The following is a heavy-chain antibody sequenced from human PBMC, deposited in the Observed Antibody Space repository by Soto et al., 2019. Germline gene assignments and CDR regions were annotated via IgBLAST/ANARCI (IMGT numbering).Heavy chain of an antibody. CDR2: ISSSSSTI. Sequence: GGSLRLSCAASGFTFSSYSMNWVRQAPGKGLEWVSYISSSSSTIYYADSVKGRFTISRDNAKNSLYLQMNSLRAEDTAVYYCARGAAFYYYYYMYVWGKGTTVTVS. CDR3: ARGAAFYYYYYMYV. J-gene: IGHJ6*03. V-gene: IGHV3-48*01. CDR1: GFTFSSYS. D-gene: IGHD6-13*01.